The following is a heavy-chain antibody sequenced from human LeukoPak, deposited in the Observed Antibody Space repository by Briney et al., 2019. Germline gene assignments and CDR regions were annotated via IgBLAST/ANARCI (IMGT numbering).Heavy chain of an antibody. CDR1: GYTFTSYG. J-gene: IGHJ4*02. Sequence: ASVKVSCKASGYTFTSYGIHWVRQAPGQRLEWMGWINAVNGITKYSQSFQGRVTITRDTSASTAYMELSSLRSEDTAVYYCAREPEYNWNGYADYWGQGTLVTVSS. CDR3: AREPEYNWNGYADY. V-gene: IGHV1-3*01. D-gene: IGHD1-20*01. CDR2: INAVNGIT.